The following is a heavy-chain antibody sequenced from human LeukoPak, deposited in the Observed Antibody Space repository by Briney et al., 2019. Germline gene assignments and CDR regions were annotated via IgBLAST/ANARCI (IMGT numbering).Heavy chain of an antibody. CDR3: AAQVRGVIPSPFDY. Sequence: PSETLSLTCTVSGGSISSYYWSWIRQPPGKGLEWIGYIYYSGSTNYNPSLKSRVTISVDTSKNQFSLKLSSVTAADTAVYYCAAQVRGVIPSPFDYWGQGTLVTVSS. V-gene: IGHV4-59*12. CDR1: GGSISSYY. D-gene: IGHD3-10*01. CDR2: IYYSGST. J-gene: IGHJ4*02.